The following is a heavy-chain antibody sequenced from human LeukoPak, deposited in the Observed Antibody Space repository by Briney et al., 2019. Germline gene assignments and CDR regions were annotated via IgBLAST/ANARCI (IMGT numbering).Heavy chain of an antibody. CDR2: ISGSGGST. CDR3: AKDQENYVWGSNPLDY. V-gene: IGHV3-23*01. CDR1: GFTFSSYA. Sequence: PGGSLRLSCAASGFTFSSYAMSWVRQAPGKGLEWVSAISGSGGSTFYADSVKGRFTISRDNSKNTLYLQMNSLRAEDTAVYYCAKDQENYVWGSNPLDYWGQGTLVTVSS. D-gene: IGHD3-16*01. J-gene: IGHJ4*02.